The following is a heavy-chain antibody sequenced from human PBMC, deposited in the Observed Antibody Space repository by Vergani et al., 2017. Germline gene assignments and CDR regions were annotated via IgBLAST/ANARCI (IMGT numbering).Heavy chain of an antibody. D-gene: IGHD3-22*01. V-gene: IGHV3-23*01. J-gene: IGHJ4*02. CDR2: ISARYPST. Sequence: EVQLLQSGGGVIQPGGSVRLSCAASGFTFSACPMTWVRQAPGKGLEWVSAISARYPSTYYADPVKGRFTISRDNSKNRLYLQMTSLRAEDTAVYYCARLSYDTTPYLQGGYDEGDAFQIGYFDTWGPGILVTVSS. CDR1: GFTFSACP. CDR3: ARLSYDTTPYLQGGYDEGDAFQIGYFDT.